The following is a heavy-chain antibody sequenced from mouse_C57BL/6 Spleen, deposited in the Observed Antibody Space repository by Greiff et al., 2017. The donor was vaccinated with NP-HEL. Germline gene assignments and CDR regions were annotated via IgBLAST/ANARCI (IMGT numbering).Heavy chain of an antibody. D-gene: IGHD2-12*01. CDR3: ARRSYDVHYYAMDY. CDR1: GYTFTSYW. Sequence: VQLQQPGAELVKPGASVKLSCKASGYTFTSYWMHWVKQRPGQGLEWIGMFHPNSGGTNYNEKLKSKAPLTVDKSSSTAYMQLSSLTSEDSAVYYCARRSYDVHYYAMDYWGQGTSVTVSS. J-gene: IGHJ4*01. CDR2: FHPNSGGT. V-gene: IGHV1-64*01.